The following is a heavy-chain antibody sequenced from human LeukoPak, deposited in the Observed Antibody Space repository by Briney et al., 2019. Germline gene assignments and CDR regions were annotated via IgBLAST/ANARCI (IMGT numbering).Heavy chain of an antibody. V-gene: IGHV3-30*04. CDR3: AELGITMIGGV. D-gene: IGHD3-10*02. Sequence: GGSLRLSCAASGFTFSSYAMHWVRQAPGKGLEWVAVISYDGSNKYYADSVKDRFTISRDNSKNTLYLQMNSLRAEDTAVYYCAELGITMIGGVWGKGTTVTISS. J-gene: IGHJ6*04. CDR1: GFTFSSYA. CDR2: ISYDGSNK.